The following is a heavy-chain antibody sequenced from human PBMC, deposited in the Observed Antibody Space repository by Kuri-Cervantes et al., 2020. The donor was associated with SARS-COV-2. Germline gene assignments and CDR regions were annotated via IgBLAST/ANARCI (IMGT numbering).Heavy chain of an antibody. CDR1: GFTFSSYG. CDR2: IRYDGSNK. D-gene: IGHD3-16*01. J-gene: IGHJ4*02. V-gene: IGHV3-30*02. CDR3: ARGTLGY. Sequence: GESLKISCAASGFTFSSYGMHWVRQAPGKGLEWVAFIRYDGSNKYYADSVKGRFTISRDNSKNTLYLQMNSLRAEDTAVYYCARGTLGYWGQGTLVTVSS.